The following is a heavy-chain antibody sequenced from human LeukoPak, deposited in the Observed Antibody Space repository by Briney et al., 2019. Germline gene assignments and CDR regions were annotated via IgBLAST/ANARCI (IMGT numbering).Heavy chain of an antibody. D-gene: IGHD3-10*01. CDR1: GFTFSSHS. V-gene: IGHV3-48*01. Sequence: GGSLRLSCAASGFTFSSHSMNWVRQAPGKGLEWVSYISSSSSTIYYADSVKGRFTISRDNAKNSLYLQMNSLRAEDTAVYYCATHELKDAFDIWGQGTMVTVSS. CDR3: ATHELKDAFDI. J-gene: IGHJ3*02. CDR2: ISSSSSTI.